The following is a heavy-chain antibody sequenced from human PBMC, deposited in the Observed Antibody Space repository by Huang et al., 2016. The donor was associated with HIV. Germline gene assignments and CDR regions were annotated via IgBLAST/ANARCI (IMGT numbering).Heavy chain of an antibody. V-gene: IGHV3-49*03. Sequence: QLVESGGDSVQSGRSRRLSCRGSGFIFNDFAINWSRQSPVKGLEWIGFVRSKAFGGASKSAPSVKDRFTVSRDEAKNVAFLQMDNLQVDDTAIYYCSPSGDDYFYFYMDVWGNGTTVIVS. CDR3: SPSGDDYFYFYMDV. J-gene: IGHJ6*03. CDR2: VRSKAFGGAS. CDR1: GFIFNDFA. D-gene: IGHD4-17*01.